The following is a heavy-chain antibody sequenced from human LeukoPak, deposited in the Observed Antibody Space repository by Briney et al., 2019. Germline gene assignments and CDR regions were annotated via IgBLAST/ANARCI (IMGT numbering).Heavy chain of an antibody. J-gene: IGHJ1*01. CDR3: VKEKLAYCGGDCFGEYFQD. CDR1: GITFDSYA. D-gene: IGHD2-21*02. V-gene: IGHV3-23*01. Sequence: GGSLRLSCAAAGITFDSYAMSWVRQAPGRGLEWISVISGSGGRTSYADSVKGGFIISRNTSKNTLHMHIHSLRAEDTAVYYCVKEKLAYCGGDCFGEYFQDWGQGTLVTVSS. CDR2: ISGSGGRT.